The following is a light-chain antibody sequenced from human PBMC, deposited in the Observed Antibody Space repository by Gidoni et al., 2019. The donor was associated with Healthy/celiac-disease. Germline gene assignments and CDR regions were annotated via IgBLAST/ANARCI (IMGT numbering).Light chain of an antibody. Sequence: DIQMTQSPSTLSASVGDRVTNTCRASQSISNWLAWYQQKPGKAPKLLIYDASSFESGVPSRFSGSGSGTEFTLTISSLQPDDFATYYCQQYNSLWTFGQGTKVEIK. CDR3: QQYNSLWT. CDR1: QSISNW. CDR2: DAS. V-gene: IGKV1-5*01. J-gene: IGKJ1*01.